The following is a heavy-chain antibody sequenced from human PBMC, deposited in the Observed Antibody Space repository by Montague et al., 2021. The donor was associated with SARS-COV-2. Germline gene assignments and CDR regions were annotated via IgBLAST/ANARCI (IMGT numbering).Heavy chain of an antibody. V-gene: IGHV6-1*01. CDR3: TSGREGNYNVMDV. D-gene: IGHD1-1*01. CDR2: TYYRSKWYN. Sequence: CAISGDSVSSNSATWNWVRQSPSRGLEWLGRTYYRSKWYNDYAVSVRGRATINPDTSKNQFPLQLNSVTPEDTAIYYCTSGREGNYNVMDVWGQGTTVTVSS. J-gene: IGHJ6*02. CDR1: GDSVSSNSAT.